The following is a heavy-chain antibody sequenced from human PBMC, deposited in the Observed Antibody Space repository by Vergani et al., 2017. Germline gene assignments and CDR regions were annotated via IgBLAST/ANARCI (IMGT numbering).Heavy chain of an antibody. V-gene: IGHV4-34*01. J-gene: IGHJ4*02. CDR1: GGSFSGYY. CDR2: INHSGST. CDR3: ARLQPRYYYDSRPFYY. Sequence: QVQLQQWGAGLLKPSETLSLTCAVYGGSFSGYYWSWIRQPPGKGLEWIGEINHSGSTNYNQSLKSRVTISVDTSKIQFSLKLSSVTAADTALYYCARLQPRYYYDSRPFYYWGQGTLVTVSS. D-gene: IGHD3-22*01.